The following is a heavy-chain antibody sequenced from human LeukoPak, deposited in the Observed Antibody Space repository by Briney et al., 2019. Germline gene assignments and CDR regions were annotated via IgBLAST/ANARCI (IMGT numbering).Heavy chain of an antibody. CDR3: ARVIGVVPAATDAFDI. V-gene: IGHV1-2*02. J-gene: IGHJ3*02. Sequence: ASVKVSCKASGYTFTGYYMHWVRQAPGQGLEWMGWINPNSGGTNYAQKFQGRVTMTWDTSISTAYMELSRLRSDDTAVYYCARVIGVVPAATDAFDIWGQGTMVTVSS. CDR1: GYTFTGYY. CDR2: INPNSGGT. D-gene: IGHD2-2*01.